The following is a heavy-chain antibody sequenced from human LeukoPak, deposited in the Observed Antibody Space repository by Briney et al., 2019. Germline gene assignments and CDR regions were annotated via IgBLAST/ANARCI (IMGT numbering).Heavy chain of an antibody. V-gene: IGHV1-8*01. J-gene: IGHJ4*02. CDR3: ARETTIPPYYFDY. D-gene: IGHD3-9*01. CDR2: MSPNSGNT. Sequence: ASVKVSSKASGYTFTSYDITWVRQAPGQGLEWMGWMSPNSGNTGYAQKFQGRVTMTRNTSITTAYMELSSLTSEDTAVYYCARETTIPPYYFDYWGLGSQVTVSP. CDR1: GYTFTSYD.